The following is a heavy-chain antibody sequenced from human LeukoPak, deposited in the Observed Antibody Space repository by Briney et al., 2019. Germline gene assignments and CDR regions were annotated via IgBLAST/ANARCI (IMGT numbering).Heavy chain of an antibody. CDR2: INWNGGST. CDR3: ARDRNSGSYFGAFDI. J-gene: IGHJ3*02. V-gene: IGHV3-20*04. Sequence: GGSLRLSCAASGFTFDDYGMSWVRRAPGKGLEWVSGINWNGGSTGYADSVKGRFTISRDNAKNSLYLQMNSLRAEDTALYYCARDRNSGSYFGAFDIWGQGTMVTVSS. CDR1: GFTFDDYG. D-gene: IGHD1-26*01.